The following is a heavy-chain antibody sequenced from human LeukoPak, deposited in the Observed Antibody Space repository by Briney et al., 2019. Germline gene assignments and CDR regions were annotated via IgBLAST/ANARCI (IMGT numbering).Heavy chain of an antibody. D-gene: IGHD3-10*01. Sequence: GGSLRLSCAASGFTFSSYWMSWVRQAPGKGLEWVANIKQDGSEKYYVDSVKGRFTISRDNAKNSLYLQMNSLRAEDTAVYYCARGLGDGSGSYFSIGAYYYYMDVWGKGTTVTISS. CDR3: ARGLGDGSGSYFSIGAYYYYMDV. CDR1: GFTFSSYW. J-gene: IGHJ6*03. CDR2: IKQDGSEK. V-gene: IGHV3-7*01.